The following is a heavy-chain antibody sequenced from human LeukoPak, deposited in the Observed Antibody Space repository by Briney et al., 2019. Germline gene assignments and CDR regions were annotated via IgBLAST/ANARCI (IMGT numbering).Heavy chain of an antibody. CDR2: IIPIFGTA. V-gene: IGHV1-69*13. CDR1: GGTFSSYA. J-gene: IGHJ4*02. CDR3: ASVGGGYDSSGYWNY. Sequence: GASVKVSCKASGGTFSSYAISWVRQAPGQGLEWVGGIIPIFGTANYAQKFQGRVTITADESTSTAYMELSSLRSEDTAVYYCASVGGGYDSSGYWNYWGQGTLVTVSS. D-gene: IGHD3-22*01.